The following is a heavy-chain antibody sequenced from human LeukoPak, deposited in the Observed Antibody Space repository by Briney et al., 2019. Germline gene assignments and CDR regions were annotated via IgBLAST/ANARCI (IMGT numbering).Heavy chain of an antibody. V-gene: IGHV1-18*01. D-gene: IGHD3-9*01. CDR1: GYTFTSYG. CDR2: ISAYNGNT. Sequence: ASVEVSCKASGYTFTSYGISWVRQAPGQGLEWMGWISAYNGNTNYAQKLQGGVTMTTDTSTSTAYMELKSLRSDDTAVYYCARCLYDILTGYPNWFDPWGQGTLVTVSS. J-gene: IGHJ5*02. CDR3: ARCLYDILTGYPNWFDP.